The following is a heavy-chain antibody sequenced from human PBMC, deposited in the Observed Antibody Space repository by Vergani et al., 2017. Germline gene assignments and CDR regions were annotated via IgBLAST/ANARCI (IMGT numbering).Heavy chain of an antibody. CDR2: IKQDGSEK. CDR1: GFTFSSYW. Sequence: EVQLVESGGGLVQPGGSLRLSCAASGFTFSSYWMSWVRQAPGKGREWVANIKQDGSEKYYVDSGKGRFTISRNNAKNSLYLQMNSLRAEDTAVYYCARDRLTMVRGAYYDYWGQGTLVTVSS. CDR3: ARDRLTMVRGAYYDY. D-gene: IGHD3-10*01. J-gene: IGHJ4*02. V-gene: IGHV3-7*03.